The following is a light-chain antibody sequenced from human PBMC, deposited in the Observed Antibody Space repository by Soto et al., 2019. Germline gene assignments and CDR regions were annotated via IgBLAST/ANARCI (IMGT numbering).Light chain of an antibody. Sequence: EILLTQSPDSLSLSPGDRATLSCRDSQSFSSTFFAWYQQKPGQAPRLLIYVASSRATGIPDRFSGSGSGTDCTLTTSRLESEDFALYYCQEYASSVTCGKGTKVEIK. J-gene: IGKJ1*01. CDR2: VAS. CDR3: QEYASSVT. V-gene: IGKV3-20*01. CDR1: QSFSSTF.